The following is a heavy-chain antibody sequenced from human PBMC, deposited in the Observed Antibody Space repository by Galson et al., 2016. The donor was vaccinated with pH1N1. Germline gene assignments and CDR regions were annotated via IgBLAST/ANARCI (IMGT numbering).Heavy chain of an antibody. D-gene: IGHD4-17*01. CDR3: ARCDYHDVDLDRFYFDY. Sequence: SLRLSCAASRFTFSDYYTSWIRQAPGKGLEWVSYISNSGGSIYYADSVEGRFTISRDNAKNSLYLQMNSLRAEDTAVYYCARCDYHDVDLDRFYFDYWGQGTLVTVSS. V-gene: IGHV3-11*01. J-gene: IGHJ4*02. CDR2: ISNSGGSI. CDR1: RFTFSDYY.